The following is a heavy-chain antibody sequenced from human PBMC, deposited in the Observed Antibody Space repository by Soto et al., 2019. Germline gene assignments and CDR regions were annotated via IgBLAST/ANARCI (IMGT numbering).Heavy chain of an antibody. CDR1: GLTVSGNY. Sequence: EVQLVESGGGMIHPGGSLRLSFAVSGLTVSGNYMGWVRQAPGKGLEWGSGIYSDGSTIYADSVKGRLTIYRDNSKNTLYHQMNSLRAEDMSVYQCARASTRWGSAAANWGQGTQVSGSS. D-gene: IGHD2-2*01. CDR2: IYSDGST. J-gene: IGHJ4*02. CDR3: ARASTRWGSAAAN. V-gene: IGHV3-53*01.